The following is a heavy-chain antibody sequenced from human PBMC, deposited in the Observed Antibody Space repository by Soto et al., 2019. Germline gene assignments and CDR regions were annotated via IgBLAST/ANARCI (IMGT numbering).Heavy chain of an antibody. D-gene: IGHD3-22*01. J-gene: IGHJ3*02. CDR1: GGTFSSYA. Sequence: QVQLVQSGAEVKKPGSSVKVSCKASGGTFSSYAISWVRQAPGQGLEWMGGIIPIFGTANYAQKFQGRVTITADESTSTAYVELSSLRSEDTAVYYCARLPYYDSSGYYYRIAFDIWGQGTMVTVSS. V-gene: IGHV1-69*01. CDR3: ARLPYYDSSGYYYRIAFDI. CDR2: IIPIFGTA.